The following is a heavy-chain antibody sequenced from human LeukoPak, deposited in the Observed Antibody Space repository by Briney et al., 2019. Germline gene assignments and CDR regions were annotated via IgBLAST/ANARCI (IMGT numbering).Heavy chain of an antibody. D-gene: IGHD5-24*01. CDR2: ITSSSTVI. CDR1: GFTFRNYN. Sequence: PGGSLRLSCVASGFTFRNYNMNWVRQAPGKGLEWVSYITSSSTVIYYADSVKGRFTISRDNAKNSLYLQMNGLRDEDTAVYYCVRVSQDGYLFDYWGQGTLVTVSS. CDR3: VRVSQDGYLFDY. V-gene: IGHV3-48*02. J-gene: IGHJ4*02.